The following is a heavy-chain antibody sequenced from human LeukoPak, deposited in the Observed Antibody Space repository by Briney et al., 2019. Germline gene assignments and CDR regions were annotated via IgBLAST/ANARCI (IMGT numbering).Heavy chain of an antibody. CDR2: INPSGGST. CDR1: GYTFTGYY. V-gene: IGHV1-46*01. Sequence: ASVKVSCKASGYTFTGYYMHWVRQAPGQGLEWMGIINPSGGSTSYAQKFQGRVTMTRDMSTSTVYMELRNLRSEDTAVYYCARDQSGEWELLSGWWFDPWGQGTLVTVSS. D-gene: IGHD1-26*01. CDR3: ARDQSGEWELLSGWWFDP. J-gene: IGHJ5*02.